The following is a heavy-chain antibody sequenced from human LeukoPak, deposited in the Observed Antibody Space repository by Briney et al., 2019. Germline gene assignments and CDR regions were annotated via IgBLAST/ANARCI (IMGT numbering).Heavy chain of an antibody. J-gene: IGHJ4*02. D-gene: IGHD1-26*01. CDR2: INLSGST. Sequence: PSETLSLTCAVYGESFSGYYWSWIRQPPGKGLEWIGEINLSGSTNYNPSLKSRVTISVDTSKNQFSLKLSSVTAADTAVYYCARRPRSSGINVGPSGLDYWGQGTRVTVSS. CDR3: ARRPRSSGINVGPSGLDY. V-gene: IGHV4-34*01. CDR1: GESFSGYY.